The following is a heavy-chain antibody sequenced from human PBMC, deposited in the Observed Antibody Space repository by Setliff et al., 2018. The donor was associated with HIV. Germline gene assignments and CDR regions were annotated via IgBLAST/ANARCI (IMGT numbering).Heavy chain of an antibody. CDR3: ARGPRITLIEVVTSDYYYGIDV. V-gene: IGHV4-34*01. J-gene: IGHJ6*02. D-gene: IGHD3-22*01. CDR2: INHSGST. Sequence: SETLSLTCAVYGGAFSGYYWSWIRQPPGKWLEWIGEINHSGSTNYNPSLKSRVTISVDASKNHFSLKVSSVTAADTAVYYCARGPRITLIEVVTSDYYYGIDVWGQGTTVTVSS. CDR1: GGAFSGYY.